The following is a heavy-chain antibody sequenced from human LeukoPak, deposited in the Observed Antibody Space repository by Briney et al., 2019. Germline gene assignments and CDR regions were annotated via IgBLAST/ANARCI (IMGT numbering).Heavy chain of an antibody. CDR3: ARDRPGDV. V-gene: IGHV3-64*01. CDR1: GFTFSSYE. J-gene: IGHJ6*04. CDR2: ISSNGDST. Sequence: GGSLRLSCAASGFTFSSYEMHWVRQAPGKGLEYVSAISSNGDSTYYANFVKGRFIISRDDSKNTLYLQMGSLRPEDMAVYYCARDRPGDVWGEGTTVTVSS.